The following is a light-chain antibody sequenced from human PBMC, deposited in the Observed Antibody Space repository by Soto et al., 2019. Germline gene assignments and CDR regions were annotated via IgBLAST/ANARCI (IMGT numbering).Light chain of an antibody. V-gene: IGKV3-20*01. CDR1: QSITSNY. J-gene: IGKJ4*02. CDR2: GTS. Sequence: EIVLTQSPGTLSLSPGERATLSCRASQSITSNYLAWYQQKPGRIPRLIIYGTSSRAGGVPDRFSGSGSGTDFTLTISRLEPEDFAVYYCQQYGGSTGSFGEGTKVEV. CDR3: QQYGGSTGS.